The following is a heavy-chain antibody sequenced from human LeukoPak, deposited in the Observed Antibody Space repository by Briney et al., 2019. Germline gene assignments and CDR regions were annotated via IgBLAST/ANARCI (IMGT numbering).Heavy chain of an antibody. CDR3: ARRAVGATTGSLDY. CDR1: GYSFTSYL. J-gene: IGHJ4*02. CDR2: IYPGDSET. V-gene: IGHV5-51*01. Sequence: GESLNISCKGSGYSFTSYLIAWVRQIPGKGLEWMGTIYPGDSETRYSPSFQGQVTITADKSISTAYLKWSSLKASDTAMYYCARRAVGATTGSLDYWGQGTLVTVSS. D-gene: IGHD1-26*01.